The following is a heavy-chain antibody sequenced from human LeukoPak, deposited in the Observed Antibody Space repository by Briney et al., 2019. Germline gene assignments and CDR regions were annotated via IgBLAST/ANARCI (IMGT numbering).Heavy chain of an antibody. CDR2: IWYDGSNK. CDR3: ARAGIRYCSGGSCRLLYYFDY. CDR1: GFTFSSYG. Sequence: PGGSLRLSCAASGFTFSSYGMHLVRQAPGKGLEWVAVIWYDGSNKYYADSVKGRFTISRDNSKNTLYLQMNSLRAEDTAVYYCARAGIRYCSGGSCRLLYYFDYWGQGTLVTVSS. V-gene: IGHV3-30*19. J-gene: IGHJ4*02. D-gene: IGHD2-15*01.